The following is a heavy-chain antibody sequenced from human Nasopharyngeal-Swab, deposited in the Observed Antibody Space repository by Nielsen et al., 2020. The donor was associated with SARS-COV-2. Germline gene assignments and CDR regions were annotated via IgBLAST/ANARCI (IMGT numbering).Heavy chain of an antibody. Sequence: WIRQPPGKGLEWVAVISYDGSNKYYADSVKGRFTISRDNSKNTLYLQMNSLRAEDTVVYYCAKLDMVRGVIITSYAFDIWGQGTMVTVSS. CDR2: ISYDGSNK. V-gene: IGHV3-30*18. CDR3: AKLDMVRGVIITSYAFDI. J-gene: IGHJ3*02. D-gene: IGHD3-10*01.